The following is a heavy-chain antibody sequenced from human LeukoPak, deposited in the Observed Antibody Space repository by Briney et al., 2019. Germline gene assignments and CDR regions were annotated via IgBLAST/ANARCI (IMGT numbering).Heavy chain of an antibody. V-gene: IGHV3-21*01. D-gene: IGHD1-20*01. CDR2: ISSSSSYI. Sequence: GGSRRPSLAPSESTFSSFSMNGARQAPGKGLEGVSSISSSSSYIYYADSVKGRFTISRDNAKNSLYLQMNSLRAEDTAVYYCARRITGGRYYYYMDVWGKGTTVTVSS. J-gene: IGHJ6*03. CDR3: ARRITGGRYYYYMDV. CDR1: ESTFSSFS.